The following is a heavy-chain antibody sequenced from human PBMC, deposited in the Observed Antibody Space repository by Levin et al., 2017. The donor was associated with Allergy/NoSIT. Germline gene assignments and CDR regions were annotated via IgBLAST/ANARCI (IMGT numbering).Heavy chain of an antibody. CDR1: GYTFTSYD. Sequence: ASVKVSCKASGYTFTSYDINWVRQATGQGLEWMGWMNPNSGNTGYAQKFQGRVTMTRNTSISTAYMELSSLRSEDTAVYYCARGPLRGVGNYDFWSGWSVQGDYWGQGTLVTVSS. CDR2: MNPNSGNT. V-gene: IGHV1-8*01. D-gene: IGHD3-3*01. CDR3: ARGPLRGVGNYDFWSGWSVQGDY. J-gene: IGHJ4*02.